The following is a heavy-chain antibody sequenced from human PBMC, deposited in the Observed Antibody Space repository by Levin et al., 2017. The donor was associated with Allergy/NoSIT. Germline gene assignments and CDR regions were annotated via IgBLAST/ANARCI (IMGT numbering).Heavy chain of an antibody. V-gene: IGHV3-48*02. CDR1: GFTFFMYS. J-gene: IGHJ6*02. CDR2: ISSSSSTI. D-gene: IGHD3-10*01. CDR3: ARDHGSVTNEAYGMDV. Sequence: PGGSLRLSCGASGFTFFMYSMNWVRQAPGKGLEWVSYISSSSSTIYYADSVKGRFTISRDNAKNSLFLQMNSLRDEDTAVYYCARDHGSVTNEAYGMDVWGQGTTVTVPS.